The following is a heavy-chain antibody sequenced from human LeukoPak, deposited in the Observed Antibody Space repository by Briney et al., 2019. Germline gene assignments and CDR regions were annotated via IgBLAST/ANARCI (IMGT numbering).Heavy chain of an antibody. V-gene: IGHV1-18*01. CDR1: GYTFTSSG. CDR2: ISAYSGNT. Sequence: ASVKVSCKASGYTFTSSGIIWVRQAPGQGLEWMGWISAYSGNTNYAQKLQGRVTMTTDTSTSTAYMELRSLRSDDTAVYYCARTFPTPYYYDSRGYPRPFDYWGQGTLVTVSS. CDR3: ARTFPTPYYYDSRGYPRPFDY. J-gene: IGHJ4*02. D-gene: IGHD3-22*01.